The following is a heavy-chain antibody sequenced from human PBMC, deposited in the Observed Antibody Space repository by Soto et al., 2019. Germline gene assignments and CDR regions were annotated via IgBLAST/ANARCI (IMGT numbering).Heavy chain of an antibody. V-gene: IGHV4-34*01. Sequence: SETLSLTCAVYGGSFSGYYWSWIRQPPGKGLEWIGEINHSGSTNYNPPLKSRVTISVDTSKNQFSLKLSSVTAADTAVYYCARGRVSSGWYGPMCIDPWGQGTLVTVSS. CDR2: INHSGST. D-gene: IGHD6-19*01. CDR1: GGSFSGYY. J-gene: IGHJ5*02. CDR3: ARGRVSSGWYGPMCIDP.